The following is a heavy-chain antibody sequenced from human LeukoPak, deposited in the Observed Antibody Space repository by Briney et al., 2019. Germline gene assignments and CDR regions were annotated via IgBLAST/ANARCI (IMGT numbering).Heavy chain of an antibody. CDR3: ARLGAGPTYYDFWSGYSSFYFDY. CDR1: VGSFSGYY. J-gene: IGHJ4*02. Sequence: SETLSLTCAVYVGSFSGYYWSWIRQPPGKGLEWIGEINHSGSTNYNPSLKSRITISVDTSKNHFSLKLSSVTAADTAVYYCARLGAGPTYYDFWSGYSSFYFDYWGQGTLVTVSS. D-gene: IGHD3-3*01. CDR2: INHSGST. V-gene: IGHV4-34*01.